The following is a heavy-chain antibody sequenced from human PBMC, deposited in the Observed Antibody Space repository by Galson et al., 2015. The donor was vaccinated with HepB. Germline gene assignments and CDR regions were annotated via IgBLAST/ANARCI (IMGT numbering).Heavy chain of an antibody. CDR1: GFTFSSYA. D-gene: IGHD2-2*01. J-gene: IGHJ6*02. CDR3: ARDLCTSCYVYYYYYGMDV. CDR2: ISYDGSNK. V-gene: IGHV3-30*04. Sequence: SLRLSCAASGFTFSSYAMHWVRQAPGKGLEWVAVISYDGSNKYYADSVKGRFTISRDNSKNTLYLQMNSLRAEDTAVYYCARDLCTSCYVYYYYYGMDVWGQGTTVTVSS.